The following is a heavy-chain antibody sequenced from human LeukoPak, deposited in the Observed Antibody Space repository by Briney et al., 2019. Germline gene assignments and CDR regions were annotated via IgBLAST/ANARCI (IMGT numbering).Heavy chain of an antibody. D-gene: IGHD6-13*01. CDR1: GFTFSSYS. CDR3: ASTLSSSWYFVY. V-gene: IGHV3-21*01. J-gene: IGHJ4*02. Sequence: PGGSLRLSCAASGFTFSSYSMNWVRQAPGKGLEWVSSISSSSSYIYYADSVKGRFTISRDNAKNSLYLQMNSLRAEDTAVYYCASTLSSSWYFVYWGQGILVTVSS. CDR2: ISSSSSYI.